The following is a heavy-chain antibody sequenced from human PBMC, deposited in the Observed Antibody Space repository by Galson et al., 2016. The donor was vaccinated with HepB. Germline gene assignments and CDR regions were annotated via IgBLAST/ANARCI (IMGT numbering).Heavy chain of an antibody. CDR3: ATSPSGGH. D-gene: IGHD6-25*01. V-gene: IGHV3-53*04. J-gene: IGHJ4*02. Sequence: SLRLSCAASGFTVRNNYMSWVRQAPGKGLEWVSVIYSGGSKKYADSVKGRFTISRHNSEYTLYLQMNSLRADDTAVYYCATSPSGGHWGQGTLVTVSS. CDR2: IYSGGSK. CDR1: GFTVRNNY.